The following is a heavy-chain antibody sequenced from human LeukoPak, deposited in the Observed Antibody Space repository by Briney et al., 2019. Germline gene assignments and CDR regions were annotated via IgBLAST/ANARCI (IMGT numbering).Heavy chain of an antibody. J-gene: IGHJ4*02. CDR2: ISGSGGST. D-gene: IGHD2-15*01. Sequence: QAGGSLRLSCAASGFTFSSYAMSWVRQAPGKGLEWVSAISGSGGSTYYADSVRGRFTISRDNSKNTLYLQMNSLRAEDTAVYYCAKAPVVVAATDFDYWGQGTLVTVSS. V-gene: IGHV3-23*01. CDR3: AKAPVVVAATDFDY. CDR1: GFTFSSYA.